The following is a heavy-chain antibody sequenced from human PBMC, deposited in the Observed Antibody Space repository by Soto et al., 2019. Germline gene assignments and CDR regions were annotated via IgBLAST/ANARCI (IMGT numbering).Heavy chain of an antibody. CDR1: GGSFSGYY. V-gene: IGHV4-34*01. Sequence: PSETLSLTCAVYGGSFSGYYWSWIRQPPGKGLEWIGEINHSGSTNYNPSLKSRVTISVDTSKNQFSLKLSSVTAADTAVYHCARGQFNQPFDYWGQGTLVTVSS. D-gene: IGHD2-2*01. CDR2: INHSGST. J-gene: IGHJ4*02. CDR3: ARGQFNQPFDY.